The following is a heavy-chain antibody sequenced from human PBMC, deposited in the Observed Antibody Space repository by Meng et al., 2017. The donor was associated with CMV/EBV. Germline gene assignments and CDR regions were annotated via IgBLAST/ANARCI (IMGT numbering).Heavy chain of an antibody. CDR1: GGSISSSSYH. D-gene: IGHD6-13*01. CDR3: ARLSAAADLYFQH. J-gene: IGHJ1*01. CDR2: IYYSGST. Sequence: SQTLSLTCTVSGGSISSSSYHWGWIRQPPGKGLEWIGSIYYSGSTYYNPSLKSRVTISVDTSKNQFSLKLSSVTAADTAVYYCARLSAAADLYFQHWGQGTLVTVSS. V-gene: IGHV4-39*01.